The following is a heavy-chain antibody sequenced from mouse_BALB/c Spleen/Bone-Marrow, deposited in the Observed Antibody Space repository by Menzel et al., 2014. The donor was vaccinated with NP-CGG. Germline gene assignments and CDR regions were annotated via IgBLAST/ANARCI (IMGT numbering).Heavy chain of an antibody. Sequence: VHVKQSGAELVKPGASVKLSCTASGFNIKDTYMHWVKQRPEQGLEWIGRIDPANGNTKYDPKFQGKATITAVTSSNTAYLQLSSLTSEDTAVYYCARIYYYGRGYFDYWGQGTTLTVSS. CDR2: IDPANGNT. V-gene: IGHV14-3*02. D-gene: IGHD1-1*01. J-gene: IGHJ2*01. CDR1: GFNIKDTY. CDR3: ARIYYYGRGYFDY.